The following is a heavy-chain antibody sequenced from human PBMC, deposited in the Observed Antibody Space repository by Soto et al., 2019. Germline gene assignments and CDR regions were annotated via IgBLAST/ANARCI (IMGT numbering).Heavy chain of an antibody. V-gene: IGHV1-69*01. CDR1: GGTFSSYA. CDR2: SIPSSDTT. CDR3: ARSQGSSTSLEIYYYYYYGMDV. Sequence: QVQLVQSGAEVKKPGSSVKVSCTASGGTFSSYAISWVRQAPGQGLEWMGGSIPSSDTTNYAQKVQGRVTITADESTSTAYMELSSLRSEDTAVYYCARSQGSSTSLEIYYYYYYGMDVWGQGTTVTASS. J-gene: IGHJ6*02. D-gene: IGHD2-2*01.